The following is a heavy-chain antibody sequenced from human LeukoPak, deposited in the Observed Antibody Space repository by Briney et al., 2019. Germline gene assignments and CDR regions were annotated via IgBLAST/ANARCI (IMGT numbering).Heavy chain of an antibody. Sequence: GGSLRLSCAASGFTVSSNYMTWVRQAPGKGLEWVSLIYSAGGTYYTDSVKGRFTISRHSSKNTLYLQMSSLRGEDTAVYYCARFLGRITISGVVPYGMDVWGQGTTVTVSS. CDR2: IYSAGGT. V-gene: IGHV3-53*04. CDR3: ARFLGRITISGVVPYGMDV. D-gene: IGHD3-3*01. CDR1: GFTVSSNY. J-gene: IGHJ6*02.